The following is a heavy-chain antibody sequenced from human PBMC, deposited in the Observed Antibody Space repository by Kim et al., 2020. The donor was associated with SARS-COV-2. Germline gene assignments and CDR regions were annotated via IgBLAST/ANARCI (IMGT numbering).Heavy chain of an antibody. D-gene: IGHD4-17*01. J-gene: IGHJ4*02. Sequence: GGSLRLSCAASGFTFSSYAMSWVRQAPGKGLEWVSAISGSGGSTYYADSVKGRFTISRDNSKNTLYLQMNSLRAEDTAVYYCAKRLRWHMTTAGDYWGQGTMVTVSS. CDR3: AKRLRWHMTTAGDY. CDR2: ISGSGGST. CDR1: GFTFSSYA. V-gene: IGHV3-23*01.